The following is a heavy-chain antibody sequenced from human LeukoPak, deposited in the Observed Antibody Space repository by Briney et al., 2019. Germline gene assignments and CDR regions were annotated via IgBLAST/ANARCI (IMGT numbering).Heavy chain of an antibody. CDR2: ISGSGGST. Sequence: GGSLRLSCAASGFTFSSYAMSWVRQAPGKGLEWFSAISGSGGSTYYADSVKGRFTISRDNSKNTLYLQMNSLRAEDTAVYYCAKDPDYYSEYFDYWGQGTLVTVSS. V-gene: IGHV3-23*01. J-gene: IGHJ4*02. CDR1: GFTFSSYA. CDR3: AKDPDYYSEYFDY. D-gene: IGHD2-21*01.